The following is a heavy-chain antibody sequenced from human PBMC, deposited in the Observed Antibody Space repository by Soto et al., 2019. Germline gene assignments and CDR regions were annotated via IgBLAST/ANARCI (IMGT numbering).Heavy chain of an antibody. CDR3: AREGLITGTSYYYYGMDV. Sequence: QVQLQESGPGLVKPSEILSLTCTVSGGSISSYYWSWIRQPPGKGLEWIGYIYYSGSTNYNPSLKSRVTISVDTSKNQFSLKLSSVTAADTAVYYCAREGLITGTSYYYYGMDVWGQGTTVTVSS. D-gene: IGHD1-7*01. CDR1: GGSISSYY. J-gene: IGHJ6*02. CDR2: IYYSGST. V-gene: IGHV4-59*01.